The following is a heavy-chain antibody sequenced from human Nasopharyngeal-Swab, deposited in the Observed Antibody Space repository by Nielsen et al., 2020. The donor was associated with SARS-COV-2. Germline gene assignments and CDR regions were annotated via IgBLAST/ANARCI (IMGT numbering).Heavy chain of an antibody. J-gene: IGHJ4*02. Sequence: SLKISCAASGFIFDDYAMHWVRQVPGKGLEWVASISWTSGSIGYADSVKDRFSISRDNAKNTVYLQMNSLRADDTAVYYCGRPHSSSHYVVDYWGQGTLVTVSS. V-gene: IGHV3-9*01. CDR2: ISWTSGSI. CDR1: GFIFDDYA. CDR3: GRPHSSSHYVVDY. D-gene: IGHD1-26*01.